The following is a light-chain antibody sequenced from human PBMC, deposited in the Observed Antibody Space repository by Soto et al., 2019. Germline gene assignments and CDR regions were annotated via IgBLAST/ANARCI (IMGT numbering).Light chain of an antibody. CDR3: QVWDSTTVV. J-gene: IGLJ3*02. CDR2: RDS. V-gene: IGLV3-9*01. CDR1: NIVIRS. Sequence: SYELTQPLSVSVALGQTARITCGGNNIVIRSVHWYRQKPGQAPVLVIYRDSNRPSEIPERISGSNSGNTATLTISRAQVGDEADYYCQVWDSTTVVFGGGTQLTVL.